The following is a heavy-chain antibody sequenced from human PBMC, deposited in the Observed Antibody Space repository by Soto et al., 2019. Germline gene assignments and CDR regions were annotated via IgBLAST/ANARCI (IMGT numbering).Heavy chain of an antibody. D-gene: IGHD3-16*01. CDR3: ARDLRPYYYYYGMDV. V-gene: IGHV3-30-3*01. CDR2: ISYDGSNK. CDR1: GFTFSSYV. Sequence: QEQLVESGGGVVQPGRSLRLSCAASGFTFSSYVMYWVRQAPGKGLEWVAVISYDGSNKYYADSVKGRFTISRDNSKNTLYLQMNSLRAEDTAVYYCARDLRPYYYYYGMDVWGQGTTVTVSS. J-gene: IGHJ6*02.